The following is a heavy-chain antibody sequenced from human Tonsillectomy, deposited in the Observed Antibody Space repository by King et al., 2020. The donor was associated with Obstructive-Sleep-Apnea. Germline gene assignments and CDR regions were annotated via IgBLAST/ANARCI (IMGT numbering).Heavy chain of an antibody. V-gene: IGHV3-33*01. CDR3: ARKSITHDGSGYYYADLDS. CDR1: GFSFSVYG. Sequence: VHLVESGGGVVQPGRSLRLSCAASGFSFSVYGMHWVRQAPGKGLEWVAVIWYDGSNKYYVDSVKGRFTISRDNSRNTLYLQMDSLRAEDTAVYYCARKSITHDGSGYYYADLDSWGQGTLVTVSS. CDR2: IWYDGSNK. J-gene: IGHJ5*01. D-gene: IGHD3-22*01.